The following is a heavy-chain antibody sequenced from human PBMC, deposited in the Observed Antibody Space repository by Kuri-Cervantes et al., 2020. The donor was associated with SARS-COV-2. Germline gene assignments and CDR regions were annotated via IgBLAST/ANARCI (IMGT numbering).Heavy chain of an antibody. CDR3: ARGNTADAFDI. CDR2: VYSGGST. Sequence: GGSLRLSCAASGFTVSSNEMSWVRQAPGKGLEWVSVVYSGGSTYYADSVKGRFTISRDNSKNTLYLQMNSLRSEDTAVYYCARGNTADAFDIWGQGTMVTVSS. D-gene: IGHD5-18*01. V-gene: IGHV3-53*05. J-gene: IGHJ3*02. CDR1: GFTVSSNE.